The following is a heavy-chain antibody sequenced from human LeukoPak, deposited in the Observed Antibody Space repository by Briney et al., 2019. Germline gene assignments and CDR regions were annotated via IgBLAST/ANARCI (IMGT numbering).Heavy chain of an antibody. V-gene: IGHV1-2*02. CDR3: ARDFRDYFFYY. CDR1: GYTFTSYG. CDR2: INPNSGGT. Sequence: ASVKVSCKASGYTFTSYGISWVRQAPGHGLEWMGWINPNSGGTNYAQKFRGRVTMTRDTSISTAYMELSRLTSDDTAVYYCARDFRDYFFYYWGQGTLVTVSS. J-gene: IGHJ4*02.